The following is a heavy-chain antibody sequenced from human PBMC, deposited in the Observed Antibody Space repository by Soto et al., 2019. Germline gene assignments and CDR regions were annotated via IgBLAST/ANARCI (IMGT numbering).Heavy chain of an antibody. CDR2: IYSGGST. CDR1: GFTVSSNY. D-gene: IGHD1-26*01. Sequence: GGSLRLSCAASGFTVSSNYMSWVRQAPGKGLEWVSVIYSGGSTYYADSVKGRFTISRHNSKNTLYLQMNSLRAEDTAVYCCARDGYSGSYGAFDIWGQGTMVTVSS. V-gene: IGHV3-66*01. J-gene: IGHJ3*02. CDR3: ARDGYSGSYGAFDI.